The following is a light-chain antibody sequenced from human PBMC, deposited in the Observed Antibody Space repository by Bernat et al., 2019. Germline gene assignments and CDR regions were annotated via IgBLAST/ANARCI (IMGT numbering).Light chain of an antibody. J-gene: IGLJ1*01. V-gene: IGLV2-14*03. CDR2: DVR. CDR3: SLYTSSNTYV. CDR1: SSDVGGYNY. Sequence: QSALTQPASVSGSPGQSITISCTGTSSDVGGYNYVSWFQQHPGQAPKLMIYDVRNRPSGVSNRFSGSKSGNTASLTISGLQADDEADYYCSLYTSSNTYVFGTGTKVTVL.